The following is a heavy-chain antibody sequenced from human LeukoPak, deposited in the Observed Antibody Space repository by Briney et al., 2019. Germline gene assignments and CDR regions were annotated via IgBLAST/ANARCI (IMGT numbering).Heavy chain of an antibody. D-gene: IGHD5-18*01. V-gene: IGHV1-46*01. CDR3: ARGIQLWLREGWFDP. J-gene: IGHJ5*02. Sequence: GASVKVSCKASGYTFTSYYMHWVRQAPGQGLEWMGIINPSGGSTSYAQKFQGRVTMTRDMSTSTVYMELSSLRSEDTAVYYCARGIQLWLREGWFDPWGQGTLVTVSS. CDR1: GYTFTSYY. CDR2: INPSGGST.